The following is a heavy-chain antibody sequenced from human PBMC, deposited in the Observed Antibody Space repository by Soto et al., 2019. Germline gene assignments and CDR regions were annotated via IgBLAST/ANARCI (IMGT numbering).Heavy chain of an antibody. CDR2: IYYSGST. J-gene: IGHJ4*02. CDR1: GGSISSYY. CDR3: ARDSGDYSSGWYDY. Sequence: SETLSLTCTVSGGSISSYYWSWIRQPPGKGLEWIGYIYYSGSTNYNPSLKSRVTISVDTSKNQFSLKLSSVTAADTAVYYCARDSGDYSSGWYDYWGQGTLVNVSS. V-gene: IGHV4-59*01. D-gene: IGHD6-19*01.